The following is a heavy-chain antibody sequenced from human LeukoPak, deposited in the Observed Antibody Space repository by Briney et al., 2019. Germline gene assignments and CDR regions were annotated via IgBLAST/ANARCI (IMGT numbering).Heavy chain of an antibody. D-gene: IGHD3-10*01. V-gene: IGHV4-39*07. J-gene: IGHJ6*03. CDR1: GGSISSSSYY. Sequence: SETLSLTCTVSGGSISSSSYYWGWIRQPPGKGLEWIGSIYYSGSTYYNPSLKSRVTISVDTSKNQFSLKLSSVTAADTAVYYCARRATMVRGVSARYYYYYMDVWGKGTTVTISS. CDR2: IYYSGST. CDR3: ARRATMVRGVSARYYYYYMDV.